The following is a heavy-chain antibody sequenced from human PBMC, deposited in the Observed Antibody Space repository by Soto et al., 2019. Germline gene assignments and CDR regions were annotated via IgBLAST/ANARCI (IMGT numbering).Heavy chain of an antibody. CDR2: ISYDGSNK. Sequence: PGGSLRLSCAASGFTFSSYGMHWVRQAPGKGLEWVAVISYDGSNKYYADSVKGRFTISRDNSKNTLYLQMNSLRAEDTAVYYCAKDPTPFWSGYSTLSGMDVWGQGTTVTVS. V-gene: IGHV3-30*18. D-gene: IGHD3-3*01. CDR3: AKDPTPFWSGYSTLSGMDV. CDR1: GFTFSSYG. J-gene: IGHJ6*02.